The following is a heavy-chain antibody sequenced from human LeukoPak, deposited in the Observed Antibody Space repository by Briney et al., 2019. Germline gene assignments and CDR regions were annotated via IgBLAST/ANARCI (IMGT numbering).Heavy chain of an antibody. J-gene: IGHJ4*02. CDR2: IRYDGSNK. D-gene: IGHD3-22*01. V-gene: IGHV3-30*02. CDR3: AKDPRAYYYDSSGYYDYFDY. Sequence: PGGSLRLSCAASGFTFISYGMHWVRQAPGKGLEWVAFIRYDGSNKYYADSVKGRFTISRDNYKNTLYLQMNSLRAEDTAVYYCAKDPRAYYYDSSGYYDYFDYWGQGTLVSVSP. CDR1: GFTFISYG.